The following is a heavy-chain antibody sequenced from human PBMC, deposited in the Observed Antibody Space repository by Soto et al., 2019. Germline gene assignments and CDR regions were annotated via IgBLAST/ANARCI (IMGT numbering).Heavy chain of an antibody. CDR1: GYRFSTYS. CDR2: IHSGDSNA. Sequence: GESLKISFKGSGYRFSTYSIGWVRQIPGKGLEWMGNIHSGDSNARYSPSFQGQVTISVDKSSRTAYLQWNSLKASDTALYYCANRRSSHWFDYWGQGTLVTVSS. CDR3: ANRRSSHWFDY. V-gene: IGHV5-51*01. D-gene: IGHD2-2*01. J-gene: IGHJ4*02.